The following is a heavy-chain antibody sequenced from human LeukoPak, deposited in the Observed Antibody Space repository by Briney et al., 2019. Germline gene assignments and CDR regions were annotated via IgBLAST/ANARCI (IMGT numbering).Heavy chain of an antibody. D-gene: IGHD2-2*01. J-gene: IGHJ4*02. CDR1: GFTFSSYA. Sequence: GGSLRLSCAASGFTFSSYAMSWVRQAPGKGLEWVSGISGSGGSTYYADSVKGRFTISRDNSKNTLYLQMNSLRAEDTAVYYCAEVSDIVVVPAARFDYWGQGTLVTVSS. CDR2: ISGSGGST. V-gene: IGHV3-23*01. CDR3: AEVSDIVVVPAARFDY.